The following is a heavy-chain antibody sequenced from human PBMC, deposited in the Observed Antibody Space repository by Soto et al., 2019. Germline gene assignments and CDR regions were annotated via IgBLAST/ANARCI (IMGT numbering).Heavy chain of an antibody. Sequence: SVKISCYPCVGTFSGYDISVLRQAPGQGLEGRGGIIPIFGTANYAQKFQGRVTITADESTSTAYMDLSRLRSEDTAVYFCARHFFGDYDSRGPKYYFDGWGQGTLVHVSS. D-gene: IGHD3-22*01. CDR1: VGTFSGYD. J-gene: IGHJ4*02. CDR3: ARHFFGDYDSRGPKYYFDG. CDR2: IIPIFGTA. V-gene: IGHV1-69*13.